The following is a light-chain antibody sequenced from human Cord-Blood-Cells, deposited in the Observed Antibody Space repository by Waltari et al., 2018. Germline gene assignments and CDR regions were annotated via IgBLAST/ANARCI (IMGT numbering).Light chain of an antibody. CDR1: NIGSKS. V-gene: IGLV3-21*03. CDR3: QVWDSSSDDPGV. CDR2: DDS. Sequence: SYVLTQPPSVSVAPGKTARITCGGNNIGSKSVHWYQQKAGQAPVLFVNDDSDRPSGIPERVSGSNSGYTATLTSSRGEAGDEADYYCQVWDSSSDDPGVFGGGTKLTVL. J-gene: IGLJ3*02.